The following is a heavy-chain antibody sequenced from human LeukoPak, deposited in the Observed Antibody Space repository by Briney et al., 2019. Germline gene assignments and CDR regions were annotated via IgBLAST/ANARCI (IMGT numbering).Heavy chain of an antibody. CDR2: ISGSGDNT. V-gene: IGHV3-23*01. CDR3: TSFPRADTRDIVFDF. J-gene: IGHJ4*02. Sequence: GGSLRLSCAASGFTFSSHAMTWVRQAPGKGLEWVAVISGSGDNTDYADSVKGRFTISRDNSRNTVYLQMNSLRAEDTAVYYCTSFPRADTRDIVFDFWGQGALVTVSS. D-gene: IGHD2-15*01. CDR1: GFTFSSHA.